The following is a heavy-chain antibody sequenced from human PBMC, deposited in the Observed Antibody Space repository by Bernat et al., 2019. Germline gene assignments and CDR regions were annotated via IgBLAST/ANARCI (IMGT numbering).Heavy chain of an antibody. V-gene: IGHV6-1*01. J-gene: IGHJ4*02. CDR2: TYYRSKWYN. CDR1: GDSVSSNSAA. CDR3: TRRGQWLERAGYFDY. Sequence: QVQLQQSGPGLVKPSQTLSLTCAISGDSVSSNSAAWNWIRQSPSRGLEWLRRTYYRSKWYNDYAVSLKSLITIHSDTSKNQFSLQLTSVTPEDTAVYYGTRRGQWLERAGYFDYWGQGTLVIVSS. D-gene: IGHD6-19*01.